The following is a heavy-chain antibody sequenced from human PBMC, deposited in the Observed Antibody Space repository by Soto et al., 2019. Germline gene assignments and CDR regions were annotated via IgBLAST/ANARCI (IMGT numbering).Heavy chain of an antibody. CDR3: ARMRYSSGWSYYFDS. D-gene: IGHD6-19*01. J-gene: IGHJ4*02. CDR2: IDWDEGT. V-gene: IGHV2-70*04. CDR1: GFSISTSGMR. Sequence: SGPTLVNPTQTLTLTCSLSGFSISTSGMRVNWIRQPPGKALEWLARIDWDEGTFYSTSLQNRLTISKDTSKNQVVLTMTNMDLVDTATYYCARMRYSSGWSYYFDSWGQGALVTVSS.